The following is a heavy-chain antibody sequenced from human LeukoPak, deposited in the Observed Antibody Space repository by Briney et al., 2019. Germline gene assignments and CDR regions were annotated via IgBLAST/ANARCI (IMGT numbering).Heavy chain of an antibody. J-gene: IGHJ4*02. Sequence: GGSLRLPCAASGFTFSSYSMNWVRQAPGKGLEWVSSISSSSSYIYYADSVKGRFTISRDNAENSLYLQMNSLRAEDTAVYYCARGSGYSYGDFDYWGQGTLVTVSS. V-gene: IGHV3-21*01. D-gene: IGHD5-18*01. CDR2: ISSSSSYI. CDR1: GFTFSSYS. CDR3: ARGSGYSYGDFDY.